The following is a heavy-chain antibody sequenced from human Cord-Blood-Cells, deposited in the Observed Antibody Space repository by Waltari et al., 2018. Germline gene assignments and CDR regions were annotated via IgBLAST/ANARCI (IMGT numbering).Heavy chain of an antibody. CDR3: ANTGDQGACDI. CDR1: GYTFTGYY. J-gene: IGHJ3*02. CDR2: INPISGGT. D-gene: IGHD7-27*01. Sequence: QVQLVQSGAEVKKPGASAKVSCRASGYTFTGYYMHWVRQAPGQGLEWMGWINPISGGTNYAKKFQGRVTMTRDTSMSTAYMELSRLRSDDTAVYYCANTGDQGACDIWGQGTMVTVSS. V-gene: IGHV1-2*02.